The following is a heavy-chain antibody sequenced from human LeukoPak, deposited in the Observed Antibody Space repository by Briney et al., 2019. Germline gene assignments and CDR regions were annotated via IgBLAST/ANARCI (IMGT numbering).Heavy chain of an antibody. V-gene: IGHV3-23*01. CDR3: ARDAAYCSGGSCYSSGPDY. D-gene: IGHD2-15*01. CDR2: ISGSGGST. Sequence: GGSLRLSCAASGFTFSSYAMSWVRQAPGKGLEWVPAISGSGGSTYYADSVKGRFTISRDNSKNTLYLQMNSLRAEDTAVYYCARDAAYCSGGSCYSSGPDYWGQGTLVTVSS. J-gene: IGHJ4*02. CDR1: GFTFSSYA.